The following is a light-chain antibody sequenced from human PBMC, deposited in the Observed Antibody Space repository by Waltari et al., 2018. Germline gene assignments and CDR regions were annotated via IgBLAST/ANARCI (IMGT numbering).Light chain of an antibody. V-gene: IGKV3-11*01. CDR2: DAS. CDR1: QSVSSY. J-gene: IGKJ4*01. Sequence: EIVLTQSRATLSLSPGERATLSCRASQSVSSYLAWYQQKPGQAPSLLIYDASNRATGIPARFSGSGSGTDFTLTISSLEPEDFAVYYCQQRSNWPLTFGGGTKVEIK. CDR3: QQRSNWPLT.